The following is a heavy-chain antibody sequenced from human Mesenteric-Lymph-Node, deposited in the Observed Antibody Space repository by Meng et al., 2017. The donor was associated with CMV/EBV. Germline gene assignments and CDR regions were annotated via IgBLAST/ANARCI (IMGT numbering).Heavy chain of an antibody. J-gene: IGHJ4*02. Sequence: QVQLPESGPGPVKASGTLALTCIVSGVAVTSGAYHWSWIRQSPGKGLEWIGYIYGTGITIYNPSLKSRVIILLETSKNQFSLKLNSVTTADTAVYYCAKSRSSTPGIVDDWGQGTLVTVSS. CDR3: AKSRSSTPGIVDD. CDR1: GVAVTSGAYH. CDR2: IYGTGIT. D-gene: IGHD2/OR15-2a*01. V-gene: IGHV4-61*08.